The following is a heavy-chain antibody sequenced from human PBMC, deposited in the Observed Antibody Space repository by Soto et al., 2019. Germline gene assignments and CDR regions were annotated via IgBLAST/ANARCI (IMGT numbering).Heavy chain of an antibody. D-gene: IGHD2-2*03. CDR2: ISGSGDSS. CDR1: GFTFSSFG. Sequence: WSLRLSCTASGFTFSSFGMAWVRQAPGKGLEWVSAISGSGDSSYYADSVKGRFTISRDNPNNTLYLQMNSLRAEDTAVYYCAKVGIGMFSHKHHFEHWGQGTQVTVSS. J-gene: IGHJ4*02. V-gene: IGHV3-23*01. CDR3: AKVGIGMFSHKHHFEH.